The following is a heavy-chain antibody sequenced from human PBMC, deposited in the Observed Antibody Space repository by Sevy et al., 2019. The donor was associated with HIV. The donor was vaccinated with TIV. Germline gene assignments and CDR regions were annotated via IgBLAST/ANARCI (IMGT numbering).Heavy chain of an antibody. CDR2: ICPGDSVT. Sequence: GESLKISCKGSGYTFSNYWIGWVRQMPGKGLEWMGVICPGDSVTRYSPSFQGQVTMSADKSTSTAYLQWSSLKTSDTAIYYCARYPIVVVPAAEYYFDYWGQGTLVTVSS. D-gene: IGHD2-2*01. CDR3: ARYPIVVVPAAEYYFDY. CDR1: GYTFSNYW. V-gene: IGHV5-51*01. J-gene: IGHJ4*02.